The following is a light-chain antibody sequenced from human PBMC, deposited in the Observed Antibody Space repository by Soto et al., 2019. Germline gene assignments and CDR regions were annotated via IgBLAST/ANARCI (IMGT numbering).Light chain of an antibody. V-gene: IGLV2-14*03. CDR3: SSYTSSSSWS. CDR2: DVS. J-gene: IGLJ2*01. CDR1: SSDVGGYTY. Sequence: QSALTQPASVSGSPGQSITISCTGTSSDVGGYTYVSWYQQYPGKAPKLMIYDVSNRPSGVSDRFSGSESGNTASLTISGLQAEDEADYYCSSYTSSSSWSFGGGTKVTVL.